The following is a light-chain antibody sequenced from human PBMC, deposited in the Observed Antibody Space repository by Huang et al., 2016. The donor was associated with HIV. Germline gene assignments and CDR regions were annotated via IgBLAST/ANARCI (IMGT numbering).Light chain of an antibody. CDR3: QQSYSIPWT. Sequence: IQMTQSPSSLPAFVGVRVTITCRASQCITTYLNWYQQKIGESPKLLIYAASIWQSGVPVRFGGSGSGTNFSLTITNLQSEDFAVYYCQQSYSIPWTFGQGTRVEI. CDR1: QCITTY. V-gene: IGKV1-39*01. J-gene: IGKJ1*01. CDR2: AAS.